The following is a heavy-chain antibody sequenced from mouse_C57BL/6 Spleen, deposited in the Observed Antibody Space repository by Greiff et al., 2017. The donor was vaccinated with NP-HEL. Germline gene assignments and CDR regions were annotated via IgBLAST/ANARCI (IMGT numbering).Heavy chain of an antibody. CDR2: IHPNSGST. CDR1: GYTFTSYW. CDR3: AREKTAQATGFAY. J-gene: IGHJ3*01. D-gene: IGHD3-2*02. Sequence: QVQLQQPGAELVKPGASVKLSCKASGYTFTSYWMHWVKQRPGQGLEWIGMIHPNSGSTNYNEKFKSKATLTVDKSSSTAYMQLSSLTSEDSAVDYCAREKTAQATGFAYWGQGTLVTVSA. V-gene: IGHV1-64*01.